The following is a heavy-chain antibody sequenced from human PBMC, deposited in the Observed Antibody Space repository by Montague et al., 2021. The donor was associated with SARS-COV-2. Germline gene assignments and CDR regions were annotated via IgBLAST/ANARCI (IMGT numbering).Heavy chain of an antibody. CDR2: INQSGST. V-gene: IGHV4-34*01. D-gene: IGHD3-10*01. Sequence: SETLSLTCAVYGGSFSGYYWSWIRQPPEKGLEWIGEINQSGSTNNNPSLKSRVTISVDTSKNQFSLKLSSVTAADTAVYYCAGRGSSVWGVTGSDELDYWGQGTLVTVSS. J-gene: IGHJ4*02. CDR3: AGRGSSVWGVTGSDELDY. CDR1: GGSFSGYY.